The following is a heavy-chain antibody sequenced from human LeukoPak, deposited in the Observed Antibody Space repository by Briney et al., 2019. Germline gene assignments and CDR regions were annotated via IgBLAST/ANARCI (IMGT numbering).Heavy chain of an antibody. CDR1: GGSFSGYY. CDR2: INLSGST. V-gene: IGHV4-34*01. J-gene: IGHJ4*02. CDR3: ARHSRGYDSEFGY. Sequence: PSRTLSLTCAVYGGSFSGYYWSWIRQPPGKGLEWIGEINLSGSTNYNPSLKSRVTISVDKSRNQFSLTLSSVTAADTAVYYCARHSRGYDSEFGYWGQGTLVTVSS. D-gene: IGHD5-12*01.